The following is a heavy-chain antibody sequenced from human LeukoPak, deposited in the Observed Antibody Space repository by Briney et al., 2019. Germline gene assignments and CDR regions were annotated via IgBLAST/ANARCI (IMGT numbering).Heavy chain of an antibody. D-gene: IGHD3-10*01. Sequence: PSETLSLTCTVSGGSISSYYWSWIRQPPGKGLEWIGYIYYSGSTNYNPSLKSRVTISVDTSKNQFSLKLSSVTAADTAVYYCARDSYYGSGSYYNDADYWGQGTLVTVSS. CDR1: GGSISSYY. CDR3: ARDSYYGSGSYYNDADY. CDR2: IYYSGST. V-gene: IGHV4-59*12. J-gene: IGHJ4*02.